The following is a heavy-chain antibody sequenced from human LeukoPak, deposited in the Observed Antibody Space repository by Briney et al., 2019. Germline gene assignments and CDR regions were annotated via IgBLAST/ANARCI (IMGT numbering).Heavy chain of an antibody. CDR3: AKGSSSWYGDAFDI. V-gene: IGHV4-59*01. J-gene: IGHJ3*02. Sequence: SETLSLTCTVSGGSISSYYWNWIRPPPGKGLEWIGYIYYSGSTNYNPSLKSRVTISVDTSKNQFSLKLSSVTAADTAVYYCAKGSSSWYGDAFDIWGQGTMVTVSS. D-gene: IGHD6-13*01. CDR2: IYYSGST. CDR1: GGSISSYY.